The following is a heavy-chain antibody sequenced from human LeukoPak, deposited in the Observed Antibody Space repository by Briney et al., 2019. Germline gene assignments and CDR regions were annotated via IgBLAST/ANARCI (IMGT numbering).Heavy chain of an antibody. CDR1: GGSISSYY. CDR2: IYTSGST. CDR3: ARGFTGYSGYDSYYFDY. V-gene: IGHV4-4*07. J-gene: IGHJ4*02. D-gene: IGHD5-12*01. Sequence: SETPSLTCTVSGGSISSYYWSWIRQPAGKGLEWIGRIYTSGSTNYNPSLKSRVTMSVDTSKNQFSLKLSSVTAADTAVYYCARGFTGYSGYDSYYFDYWGQGTLVTVSS.